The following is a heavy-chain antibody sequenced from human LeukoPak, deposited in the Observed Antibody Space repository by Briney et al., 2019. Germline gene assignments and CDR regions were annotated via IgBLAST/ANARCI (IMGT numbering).Heavy chain of an antibody. CDR2: IKSKTDGGTT. CDR3: TTVYRYCSSTSCGPDY. Sequence: GGSLRLSCAASGFTFSNAWMSWVRQAPGKGLEWVGRIKSKTDGGTTDYAAPVEGRFTISRDDSKNTLYLQMNSLKTEDTAVYYCTTVYRYCSSTSCGPDYWGQGTLVTVSS. J-gene: IGHJ4*02. CDR1: GFTFSNAW. V-gene: IGHV3-15*01. D-gene: IGHD2-2*01.